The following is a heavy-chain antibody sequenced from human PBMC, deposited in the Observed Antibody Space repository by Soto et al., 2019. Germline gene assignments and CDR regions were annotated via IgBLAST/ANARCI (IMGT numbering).Heavy chain of an antibody. CDR3: ARAIYCSGGFCSAFCFDY. J-gene: IGHJ5*01. Sequence: PSETLSLTCTVSGGSISSGGYWSWIRQHPGKGLEWIGHIYYNGNTNYNPSLKSRVTMSVDTSKNHFSLKVSSVTAADTAVYYCARAIYCSGGFCSAFCFDYWGHGTLVTVSS. V-gene: IGHV4-31*03. CDR1: GGSISSGGY. CDR2: IYYNGNT. D-gene: IGHD2-15*01.